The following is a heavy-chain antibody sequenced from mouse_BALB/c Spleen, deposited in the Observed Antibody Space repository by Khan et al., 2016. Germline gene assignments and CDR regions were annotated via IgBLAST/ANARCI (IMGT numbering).Heavy chain of an antibody. CDR3: ARECYSLDY. Sequence: QVQLMQSGAELMKPGASVKISCKATGYTFSNYWIEWVKQRPGHGLEWIGEILPVSDRTNYNEKFKGKATFTADTSSNTAYMQLSSLTSEDTAVYYGARECYSLDYWGQVPSLTVSS. CDR1: GYTFSNYW. CDR2: ILPVSDRT. J-gene: IGHJ4*01. V-gene: IGHV1-9*01.